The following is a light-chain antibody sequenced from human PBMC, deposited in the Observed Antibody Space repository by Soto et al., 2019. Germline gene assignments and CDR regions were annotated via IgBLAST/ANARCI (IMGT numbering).Light chain of an antibody. J-gene: IGKJ1*01. CDR1: QSVSSN. CDR3: PQYNNWPPWT. CDR2: VAS. V-gene: IGKV3-15*01. Sequence: EIVMTQSPATLSVSPGARATLSCRASQSVSSNLTRYQQKPGQAARLLIYVASTRATGIPARFSGSGSGGEFALTIRRLQSEDFAVYYCPQYNNWPPWTFGQATKVEIK.